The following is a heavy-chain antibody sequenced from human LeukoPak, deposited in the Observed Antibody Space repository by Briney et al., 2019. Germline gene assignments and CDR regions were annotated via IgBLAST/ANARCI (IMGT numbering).Heavy chain of an antibody. J-gene: IGHJ1*01. CDR1: GFTFDNYA. CDR2: ISRNSANI. D-gene: IGHD2-15*01. Sequence: KAGGSLRLSCAAFGFTFDNYAMHWVRQAPGKGLEWVSSISRNSANIAYADSVKGRFTISRDNAKNPLYLQMNSLRPEDMALYYCVKDTSGASQYFQYWGHGTVVTVSS. CDR3: VKDTSGASQYFQY. V-gene: IGHV3-9*03.